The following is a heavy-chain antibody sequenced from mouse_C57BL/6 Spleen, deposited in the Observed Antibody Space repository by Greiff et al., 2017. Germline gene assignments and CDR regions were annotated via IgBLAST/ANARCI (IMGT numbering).Heavy chain of an antibody. J-gene: IGHJ2*01. CDR3: ARGDWEYYFDY. Sequence: VKVVESGAELVKPGASVKISCKASGYAFSSYWMNWVKQRPGKGLEWIGQIYPGDGDTNYNGKFKGKATLTADKSSSTAYMQLSSLTSEDSAVYFCARGDWEYYFDYWGQGTTLTVSS. CDR1: GYAFSSYW. D-gene: IGHD4-1*01. CDR2: IYPGDGDT. V-gene: IGHV1-80*01.